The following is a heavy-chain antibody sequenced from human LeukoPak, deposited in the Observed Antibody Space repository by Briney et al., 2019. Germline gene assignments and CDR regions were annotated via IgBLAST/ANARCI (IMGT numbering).Heavy chain of an antibody. CDR3: ARDSSGWYLSAFDI. CDR2: IYYSGST. CDR1: GGSISSGDYY. Sequence: PSETLSLTCTVSGGSISSGDYYWSWIRQPPGKGLEWIGYIYYSGSTYYNPSLKSRVTISVDTSKNQFSLKLSSVTAADTAVYYCARDSSGWYLSAFDIWGQGTMVTVSS. V-gene: IGHV4-30-4*01. J-gene: IGHJ3*02. D-gene: IGHD6-19*01.